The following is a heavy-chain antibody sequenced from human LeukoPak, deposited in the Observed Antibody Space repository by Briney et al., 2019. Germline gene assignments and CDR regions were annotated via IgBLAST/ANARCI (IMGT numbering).Heavy chain of an antibody. CDR1: GGTFSSYA. V-gene: IGHV1-69*13. J-gene: IGHJ4*02. CDR2: IIPIFGTA. D-gene: IGHD4-23*01. CDR3: ASARDYGGNSGVDY. Sequence: GASVKVSCKASGGTFSSYAISWVRQAPGQGLEWMGGIIPIFGTANYAQKFQGRVTITADESTSTAYMELSSLRSEDTAVYYCASARDYGGNSGVDYWGQGTLVTVSS.